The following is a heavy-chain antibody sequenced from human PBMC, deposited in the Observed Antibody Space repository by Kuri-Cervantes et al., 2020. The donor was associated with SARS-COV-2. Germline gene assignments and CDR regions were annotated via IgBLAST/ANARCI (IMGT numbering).Heavy chain of an antibody. Sequence: GESLKISCAASGFTFSNAWMNWVRQAPGKGLEWVGRIKSKTDGGTTDYAAPVKGRFTISRDDSKNTLYLQMNSLRAEDTAVYYCARDPGRVGATPSPDYWGQGTLVTVSS. CDR1: GFTFSNAW. J-gene: IGHJ4*02. CDR2: IKSKTDGGTT. CDR3: ARDPGRVGATPSPDY. V-gene: IGHV3-15*07. D-gene: IGHD1-26*01.